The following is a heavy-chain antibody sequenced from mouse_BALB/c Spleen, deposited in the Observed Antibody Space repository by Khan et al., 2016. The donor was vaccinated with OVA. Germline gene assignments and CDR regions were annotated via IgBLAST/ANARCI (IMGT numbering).Heavy chain of an antibody. CDR2: ISYSGRT. CDR1: GYSITSDYA. J-gene: IGHJ3*01. CDR3: VRGRAY. Sequence: EVQLVESGPGLVKPSQSLSLTCTVTGYSITSDYAWNWIRQFPGNRLEWMGYISYSGRTSYTPSLKSRISITRDTSKNQFFLQLTSVTTEDTATYYCVRGRAYWGQGTLVTVSA. V-gene: IGHV3-2*02. D-gene: IGHD3-3*01.